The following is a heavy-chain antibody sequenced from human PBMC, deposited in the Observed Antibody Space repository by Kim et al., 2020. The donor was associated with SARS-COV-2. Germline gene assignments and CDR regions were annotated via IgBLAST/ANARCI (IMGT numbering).Heavy chain of an antibody. CDR2: IIPIFGTA. CDR1: GGTFSSYA. Sequence: SVKVSCKASGGTFSSYAISWVRQAPGQGLEWMGGIIPIFGTANYAQKFQGRVTITADESTSTAYMELSSLRSEDTAVYYCARGYHYYGSGRPEDYYYGMDVWGQGTLVTVSS. CDR3: ARGYHYYGSGRPEDYYYGMDV. D-gene: IGHD3-10*01. J-gene: IGHJ6*02. V-gene: IGHV1-69*13.